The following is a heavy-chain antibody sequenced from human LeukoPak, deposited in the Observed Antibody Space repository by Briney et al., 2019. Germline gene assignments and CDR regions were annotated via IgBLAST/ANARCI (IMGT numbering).Heavy chain of an antibody. V-gene: IGHV4-61*02. CDR1: GGSISSGSYY. D-gene: IGHD3-3*01. J-gene: IGHJ4*02. Sequence: SETLSLTCTVSGGSISSGSYYWSWIRQPAGKGLEWIGRIYTSGSTNYNPALKSRVTISLDTSKNQFSLKLSSVTAADTAVYYCARETYYDLYWGQGTLVTVSS. CDR3: ARETYYDLY. CDR2: IYTSGST.